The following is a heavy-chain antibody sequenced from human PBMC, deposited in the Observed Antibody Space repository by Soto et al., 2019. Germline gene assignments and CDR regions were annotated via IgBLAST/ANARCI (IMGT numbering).Heavy chain of an antibody. J-gene: IGHJ4*02. D-gene: IGHD3-16*01. Sequence: EVQLVESGGGLVKPGGSLRLSCAASGFTFSSYSMNWVRQAPGKGLEWVSSISSSSSYIYYADSVKGQFTISRDNAKNSLYLQMNSLRAEDTAVYYCYLGESSYYFDYWGQGTLVTVSS. CDR3: YLGESSYYFDY. CDR2: ISSSSSYI. CDR1: GFTFSSYS. V-gene: IGHV3-21*01.